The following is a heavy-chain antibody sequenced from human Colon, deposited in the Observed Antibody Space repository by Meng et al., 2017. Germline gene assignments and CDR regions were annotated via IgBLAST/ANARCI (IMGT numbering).Heavy chain of an antibody. CDR2: IDYSRSI. CDR3: AGGPWELDY. Sequence: QVQLQECGPGLVRPSETLSLTSMVSGGSVSSGSHYWSWNRQPPGKGLEWIGYIDYSRSINYYPSLKSRVTMSVDTSKNQFSLNLSSVTAADTAVYYCAGGPWELDYWGQGTLVTVSS. V-gene: IGHV4-61*01. J-gene: IGHJ4*02. D-gene: IGHD1-26*01. CDR1: GGSVSSGSHY.